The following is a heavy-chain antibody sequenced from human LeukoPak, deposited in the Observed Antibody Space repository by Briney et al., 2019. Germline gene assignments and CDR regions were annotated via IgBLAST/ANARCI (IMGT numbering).Heavy chain of an antibody. CDR2: INSDSGFT. J-gene: IGHJ5*02. V-gene: IGHV1-2*02. D-gene: IGHD3-9*01. CDR3: ARNFDMKGFDP. Sequence: ASVKVSCKASGYTFTGYYMNWVRQAPGQGLEWMGWINSDSGFTKYAQKFQGRVTMTRDTSITTVYMDLTRLTSDDTAVYYCARNFDMKGFDPWGQGTLVTVSS. CDR1: GYTFTGYY.